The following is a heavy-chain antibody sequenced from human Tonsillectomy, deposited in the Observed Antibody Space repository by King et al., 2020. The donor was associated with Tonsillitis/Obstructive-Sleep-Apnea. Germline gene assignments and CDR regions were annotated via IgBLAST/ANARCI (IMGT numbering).Heavy chain of an antibody. J-gene: IGHJ5*02. CDR2: ISHSGST. V-gene: IGHV4-31*03. D-gene: IGHD5-12*01. Sequence: VQLQESGPGLVRPSQTLSLICTVSGDSITSRGSYWSWIRQHPGKGLEWIGFISHSGSTFYSPSLKSRISMSLSPSENQFSLQLTSVTAADTAVYYCARDKGYSGPLDTWGQGTLVSVSS. CDR1: GDSITSRGSY. CDR3: ARDKGYSGPLDT.